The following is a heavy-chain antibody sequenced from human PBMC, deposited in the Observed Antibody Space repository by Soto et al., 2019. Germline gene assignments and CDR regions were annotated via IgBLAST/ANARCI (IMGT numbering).Heavy chain of an antibody. V-gene: IGHV3-30*18. Sequence: QVQLVESGGGVVQPGRSLRLSCAASGFTFSSYGMHWVRQAPGKGLEWVAVISYDGSNKYYADSVKGRFTISRDNSKNTLYLQMNSLRAEDTAVYYCAKARGVTMVRGVIISTPLDYWGQGTLVTVSS. J-gene: IGHJ4*02. CDR3: AKARGVTMVRGVIISTPLDY. D-gene: IGHD3-10*01. CDR2: ISYDGSNK. CDR1: GFTFSSYG.